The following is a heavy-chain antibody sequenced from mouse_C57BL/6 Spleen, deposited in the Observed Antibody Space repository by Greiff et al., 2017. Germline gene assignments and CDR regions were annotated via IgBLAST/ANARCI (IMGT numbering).Heavy chain of an antibody. V-gene: IGHV7-3*01. CDR3: ARRGLRAYFDY. D-gene: IGHD2-2*01. Sequence: EVMLVESGGGLVQPGGSLSLSCEASGFTFTDYYMSWVRQPPGKALEWLGFIRNKDNGYTTEYSASVKGRFTISRDNSQSILYLQMNALRAEYSATYYCARRGLRAYFDYWGQGTTLTVSS. J-gene: IGHJ2*01. CDR1: GFTFTDYY. CDR2: IRNKDNGYTT.